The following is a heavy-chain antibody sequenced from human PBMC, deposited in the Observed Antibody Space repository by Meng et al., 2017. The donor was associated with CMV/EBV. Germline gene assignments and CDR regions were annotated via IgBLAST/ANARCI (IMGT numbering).Heavy chain of an antibody. CDR3: AKDLIAAAPDAFDI. D-gene: IGHD6-13*01. V-gene: IGHV3-15*01. CDR1: GFTFSNAW. J-gene: IGHJ3*02. CDR2: IKSKTDGGST. Sequence: GGSLRLSCAASGFTFSNAWMSWVRQAPGKGLEWVGRIKSKTDGGSTYYADSVKGRFTISRDNSKNTLYLQMNSLRAEDTAVYYCAKDLIAAAPDAFDIWGQGTMVTVSS.